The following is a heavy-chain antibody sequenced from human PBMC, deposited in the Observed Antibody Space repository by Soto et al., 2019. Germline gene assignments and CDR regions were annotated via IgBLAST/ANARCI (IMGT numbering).Heavy chain of an antibody. V-gene: IGHV3-23*01. Sequence: GGSLRLSCAASGFTFSSYAMSWVRQAPGKGLEWVSAISGSGGSTYYADSVKGRFTISRDNSKNTLYLQMNSLRAEDTAVYYCAKSGGASGGSSKGYYFDYWGQGTLVTVSS. J-gene: IGHJ4*02. CDR2: ISGSGGST. CDR1: GFTFSSYA. D-gene: IGHD2-15*01. CDR3: AKSGGASGGSSKGYYFDY.